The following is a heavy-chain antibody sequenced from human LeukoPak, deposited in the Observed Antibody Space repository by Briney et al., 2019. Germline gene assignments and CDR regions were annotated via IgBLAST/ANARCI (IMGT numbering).Heavy chain of an antibody. CDR1: GFTFSSYG. D-gene: IGHD3-10*01. CDR2: IRYDGSNK. V-gene: IGHV3-30*02. J-gene: IGHJ4*02. CDR3: AKGPRTVRFGDRHKGIFDY. Sequence: GGSLRLSCAASGFTFSSYGMYWVRQAPGKGLEWVAFIRYDGSNKYYVDSVKGRFTISRDNGKNMLYLQMNSLRAEDTAVYYCAKGPRTVRFGDRHKGIFDYWGQGTLVTVSS.